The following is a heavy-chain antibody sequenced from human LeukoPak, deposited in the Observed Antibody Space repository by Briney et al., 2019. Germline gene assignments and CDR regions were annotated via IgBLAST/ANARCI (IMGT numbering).Heavy chain of an antibody. Sequence: SETLSLTCAVSGGSISSSNWWSWVRQPPGKGLEWIGEIYHSGSTNYNPSLKSRVTISVDKSKNQFSLKLSSVTAADTAVYYCARRHRLDYDFWSGYYWGQGTLVTVSS. CDR3: ARRHRLDYDFWSGYY. CDR1: GGSISSSNW. J-gene: IGHJ4*02. CDR2: IYHSGST. V-gene: IGHV4-4*02. D-gene: IGHD3-3*01.